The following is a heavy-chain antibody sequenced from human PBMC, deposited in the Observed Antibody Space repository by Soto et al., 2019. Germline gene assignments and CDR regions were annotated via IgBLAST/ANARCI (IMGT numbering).Heavy chain of an antibody. D-gene: IGHD6-13*01. V-gene: IGHV3-15*07. J-gene: IGHJ4*02. CDR2: IKSNIDGGTT. Sequence: EVQLVESGGGLVQPGGSLRLSCAASGFSFSNAWMNWVRQAPGKGLEWVVRIKSNIDGGTTDYAAPVKGRFTSSRDDSKNTLYLQMSSLTTEDTAVYYCVTEHPITAAAGWGLWGQGTLVTVSS. CDR1: GFSFSNAW. CDR3: VTEHPITAAAGWGL.